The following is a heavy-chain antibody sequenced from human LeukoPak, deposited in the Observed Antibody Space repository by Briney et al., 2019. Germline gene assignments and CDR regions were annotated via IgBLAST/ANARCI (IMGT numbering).Heavy chain of an antibody. V-gene: IGHV1-3*01. Sequence: ASVKVSCKASGYTFTSYGISWVRQAPGQGLEWMGWINAGNGNTKYSQKFQGRVTITRDTSASTAYMELSSLRSEDTAVYYCARDFWWFGELLSYFDYWGQGTLVTVSS. D-gene: IGHD3-10*01. CDR1: GYTFTSYG. CDR3: ARDFWWFGELLSYFDY. CDR2: INAGNGNT. J-gene: IGHJ4*02.